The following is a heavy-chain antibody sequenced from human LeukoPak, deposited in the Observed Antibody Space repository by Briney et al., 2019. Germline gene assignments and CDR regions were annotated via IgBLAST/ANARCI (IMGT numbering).Heavy chain of an antibody. D-gene: IGHD5-18*01. Sequence: PGGSLRLSCAASGFTFSSYAMSWVRQAPGKGLEWVSEISDSGGSTYYADSVKGRFTISRDNSKNTVYLQMNSLRAEDSAVYYCAKGKGYSYGFPFDSWGQGTLVTVSS. V-gene: IGHV3-23*01. J-gene: IGHJ4*02. CDR1: GFTFSSYA. CDR2: ISDSGGST. CDR3: AKGKGYSYGFPFDS.